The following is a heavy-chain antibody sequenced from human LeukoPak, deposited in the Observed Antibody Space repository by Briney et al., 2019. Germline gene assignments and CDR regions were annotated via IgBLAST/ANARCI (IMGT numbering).Heavy chain of an antibody. CDR2: IYHSGST. CDR1: GGSISSSNW. D-gene: IGHD3-10*01. Sequence: PSETLSLTCAVSGGSISSSNWWSWVRQHPGKGLEWIGDIYHSGSTNYNPSLKSRVTISVDKSKNQFSLKLSSVTAADTAVYYCARGSITMVRGVFDPWGQGTLVTVSS. CDR3: ARGSITMVRGVFDP. J-gene: IGHJ5*02. V-gene: IGHV4-4*02.